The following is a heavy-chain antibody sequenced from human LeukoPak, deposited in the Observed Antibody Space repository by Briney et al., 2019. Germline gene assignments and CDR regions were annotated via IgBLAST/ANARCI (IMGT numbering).Heavy chain of an antibody. Sequence: SETLSLTCAVYGGSFSGYYWGWIRQPPGKGLEWIGEINHSGSTNYNPSLKSRVTISVDTSKNQFSLKLSSVTAADTAVYYCARVVTVVGGWFDPWGQGTLVTVSS. CDR1: GGSFSGYY. CDR2: INHSGST. J-gene: IGHJ5*02. V-gene: IGHV4-34*01. CDR3: ARVVTVVGGWFDP. D-gene: IGHD3-10*01.